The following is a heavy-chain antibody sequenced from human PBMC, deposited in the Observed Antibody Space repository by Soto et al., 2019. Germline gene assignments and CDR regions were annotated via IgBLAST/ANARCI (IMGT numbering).Heavy chain of an antibody. CDR1: GFTFSDAW. CDR2: IKSKSDGGTT. J-gene: IGHJ5*02. Sequence: KPGGSLRLSCAASGFTFSDAWMSWVRQAPGKGLDWVGRIKSKSDGGTTECAAPVRGRFTISRDDSKNTLYLQMNSLKTEDTAVYYCTTDLWRIAVVVGSTGYFNPWGQGTPVTVS. V-gene: IGHV3-15*01. D-gene: IGHD2-15*01. CDR3: TTDLWRIAVVVGSTGYFNP.